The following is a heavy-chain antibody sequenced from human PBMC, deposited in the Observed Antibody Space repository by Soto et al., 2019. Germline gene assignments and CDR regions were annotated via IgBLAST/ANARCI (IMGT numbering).Heavy chain of an antibody. V-gene: IGHV4-30-4*01. Sequence: GPGPEIPSETLSLTCTVSGGSISSDDYYWSWIRQPPGKGLECIWYIYYCWRTDYNPSLMSRVIISIDTPKNLFFLNLNSVSAADTAVYYCARDRSNSPDYFDYWGQGTLVTVSS. CDR2: IYYCWRT. CDR3: ARDRSNSPDYFDY. J-gene: IGHJ4*02. CDR1: GGSISSDDYY. D-gene: IGHD6-6*01.